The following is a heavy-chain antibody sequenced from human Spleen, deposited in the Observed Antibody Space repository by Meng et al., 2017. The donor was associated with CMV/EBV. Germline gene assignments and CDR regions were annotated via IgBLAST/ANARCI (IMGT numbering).Heavy chain of an antibody. V-gene: IGHV1-18*04. Sequence: KASGYTFTNYGVTWVRQAPGQGLEWMSWISGYNGDTKYAQQFQGRVTLTTDTSTGTAYMELRSLRSDDTAIYFCARGEMADPYWYFDLWGRGTLVTVSS. J-gene: IGHJ2*01. CDR2: ISGYNGDT. D-gene: IGHD5-24*01. CDR1: GYTFTNYG. CDR3: ARGEMADPYWYFDL.